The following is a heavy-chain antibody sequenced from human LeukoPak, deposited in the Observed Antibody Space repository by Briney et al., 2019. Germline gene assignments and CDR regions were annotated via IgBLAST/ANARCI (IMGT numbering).Heavy chain of an antibody. D-gene: IGHD3-3*01. CDR2: IIPIFSTA. Sequence: SVKVSCKASGGTFSSYAISWVRQAPGQGLEWMGGIIPIFSTANYAQKFQGRVTITTDASTSTAYMELSSLSSEDTAVYYCARSKNDFWSGYYDIWGQGTLVTVSS. CDR1: GGTFSSYA. J-gene: IGHJ4*02. V-gene: IGHV1-69*05. CDR3: ARSKNDFWSGYYDI.